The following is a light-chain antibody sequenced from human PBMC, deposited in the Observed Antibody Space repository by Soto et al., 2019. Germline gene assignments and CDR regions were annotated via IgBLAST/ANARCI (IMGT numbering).Light chain of an antibody. J-gene: IGKJ1*01. CDR1: QSINNW. CDR3: LQDYNYPWT. V-gene: IGKV1-6*01. CDR2: AAS. Sequence: IQMTQSPSTLSASVGDRVTITCRASQSINNWLAWYQQKPGKDPKLLIYAASSLQSGVPSRFSGSGSGTDFTLTISSLQPEDFATYYCLQDYNYPWTFGQGTKVDIK.